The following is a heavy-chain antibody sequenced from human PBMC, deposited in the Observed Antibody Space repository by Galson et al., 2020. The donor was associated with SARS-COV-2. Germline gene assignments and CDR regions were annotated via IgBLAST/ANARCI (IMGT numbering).Heavy chain of an antibody. V-gene: IGHV5-51*01. CDR2: IYPNDSDT. D-gene: IGHD3-22*01. CDR3: ARSKHFYDSGGYYSFYWVVP. CDR1: GYNLSPYW. Sequence: GESLKISCKVSGYNLSPYWIAWVRQMPGKGLEWMGIIYPNDSDTKYSPSFQGQVTILADKSISTAFLQWSSLKASDTAMYYCARSKHFYDSGGYYSFYWVVPWGQGTLVTVSS. J-gene: IGHJ5*02.